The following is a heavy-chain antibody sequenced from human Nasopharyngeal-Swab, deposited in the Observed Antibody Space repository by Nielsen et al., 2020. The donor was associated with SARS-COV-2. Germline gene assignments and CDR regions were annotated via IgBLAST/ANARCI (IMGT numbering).Heavy chain of an antibody. J-gene: IGHJ4*02. CDR3: TFLCYAQRLTG. CDR1: GFTFGDYA. V-gene: IGHV3-49*04. Sequence: GGSLRLSCTASGFTFGDYAMSWVRQAPGKGLEWVGFIRSKAYGGTTEYAASVKGRFTISRDDSKSIAYLQMNSLKTEDTAVYYCTFLCYAQRLTGWGQGTLVTVAS. CDR2: IRSKAYGGTT. D-gene: IGHD3-9*01.